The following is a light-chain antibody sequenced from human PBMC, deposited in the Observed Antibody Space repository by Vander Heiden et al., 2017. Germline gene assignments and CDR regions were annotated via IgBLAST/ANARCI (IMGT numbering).Light chain of an antibody. CDR3: QVRDSSTNWV. Sequence: YELPPSLPMSLPLGQPAPITCEGPAIGSRHVHWYQRKPGQAPVLVIYDDDYRPSGIPERFSGSNSGNTATLTISRAQAGDEADYFCQVRDSSTNWVFGGGTKMTVL. V-gene: IGLV3-9*01. J-gene: IGLJ3*02. CDR2: DDD. CDR1: AIGSRH.